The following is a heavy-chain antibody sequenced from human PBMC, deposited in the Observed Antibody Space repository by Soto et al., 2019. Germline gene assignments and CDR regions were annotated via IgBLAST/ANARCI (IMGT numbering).Heavy chain of an antibody. J-gene: IGHJ6*02. CDR1: GGTFSSYT. CDR2: IIPILGIA. V-gene: IGHV1-69*02. Sequence: QVQLVQSGAEVKKPGSSVKVSCKASGGTFSSYTISWVRQAPGQGLEWMGRIIPILGIANYAQKFQGRVTITADKSTSTAYMELSSLRSEDTAVYYCARGYSSGLRPMAVWGQGTTVTVSS. D-gene: IGHD6-19*01. CDR3: ARGYSSGLRPMAV.